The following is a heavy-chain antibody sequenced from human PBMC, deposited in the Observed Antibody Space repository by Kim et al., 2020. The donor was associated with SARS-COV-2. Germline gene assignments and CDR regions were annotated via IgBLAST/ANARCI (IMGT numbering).Heavy chain of an antibody. J-gene: IGHJ1*01. CDR1: GLTFSTYA. CDR3: ANGYSGRERFQY. CDR2: ISGSGSR. D-gene: IGHD5-12*01. V-gene: IGHV3-23*01. Sequence: GGSLRLSCAASGLTFSTYAMSWVRQAAGKGLEWVASISGSGSRYYVDSVKGRFTISRDNSKNTVYLQLNSLRADDTAVHYCANGYSGRERFQYWGQGTVVAVSS.